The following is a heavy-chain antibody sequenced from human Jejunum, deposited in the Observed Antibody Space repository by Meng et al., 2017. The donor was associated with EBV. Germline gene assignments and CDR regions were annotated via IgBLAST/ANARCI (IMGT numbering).Heavy chain of an antibody. CDR3: ARRYGDYVRYFDS. J-gene: IGHJ4*02. CDR1: GFSLSTSGVG. Sequence: QITLKEFGPTLVKPTETLTLTCTVSGFSLSTSGVGVGWIRQPPGKALEWLAHIYWDENKRYSTSLRSRLSIMKDTSKSQVVLTMTNMDPVDTATYYCARRYGDYVRYFDSWGQGILDTVSS. D-gene: IGHD4-17*01. CDR2: IYWDENK. V-gene: IGHV2-5*02.